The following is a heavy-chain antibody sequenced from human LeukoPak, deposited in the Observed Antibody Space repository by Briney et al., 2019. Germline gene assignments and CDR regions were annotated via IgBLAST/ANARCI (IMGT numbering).Heavy chain of an antibody. CDR1: GYTFTSYY. J-gene: IGHJ3*02. CDR3: ARGHMLLWFGELLGPGAFDI. V-gene: IGHV1-46*01. CDR2: INPSGGST. D-gene: IGHD3-10*01. Sequence: ASVKVSCKASGYTFTSYYMHWVRQAPGQGLEWMGIINPSGGSTSHAQKFQGRVTMTRATSTSTVYMELSSLRSEDTAVYYCARGHMLLWFGELLGPGAFDIWGQGTMVTVPS.